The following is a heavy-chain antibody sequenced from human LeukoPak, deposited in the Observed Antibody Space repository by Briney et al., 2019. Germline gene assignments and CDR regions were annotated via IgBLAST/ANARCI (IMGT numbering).Heavy chain of an antibody. Sequence: PSETLSLTCTVSGYSISSGYYWGWIRQPPGKGLEWIGSIYHSGSTYYNPSLKSRVTISVDTSKNQFSLKLSSVTAADTAVYYCARNRYNWNDGAFDIWGQGTMVTVSS. D-gene: IGHD1-20*01. CDR3: ARNRYNWNDGAFDI. V-gene: IGHV4-38-2*02. CDR2: IYHSGST. J-gene: IGHJ3*02. CDR1: GYSISSGYY.